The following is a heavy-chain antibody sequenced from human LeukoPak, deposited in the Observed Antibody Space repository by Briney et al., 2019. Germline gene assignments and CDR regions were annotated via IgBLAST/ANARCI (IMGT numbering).Heavy chain of an antibody. D-gene: IGHD6-13*01. CDR1: GYTFTSYG. V-gene: IGHV1-18*01. J-gene: IGHJ3*02. Sequence: ASVKVSCKASGYTFTSYGISWVRQAPGQGLEWMGWISAYNGNTNYAQKLQGRVTMTTDTSTSTAYMELRSLRSDDTAVYYCASPLTSRDSSWYAFDIWGQGTMVTVSS. CDR2: ISAYNGNT. CDR3: ASPLTSRDSSWYAFDI.